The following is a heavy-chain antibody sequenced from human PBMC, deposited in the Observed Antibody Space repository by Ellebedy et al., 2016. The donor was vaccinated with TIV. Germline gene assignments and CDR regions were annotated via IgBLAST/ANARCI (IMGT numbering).Heavy chain of an antibody. J-gene: IGHJ4*02. CDR3: ARASAGLDY. CDR1: GFTFSSHD. V-gene: IGHV3-13*01. CDR2: IGSAGDT. Sequence: GESLKISCAASGFTFSSHDMHWVRQGPGKGLEWVSAIGSAGDTSYSGSVKGRFTISRENGKNSVYLQMNSLRAEDTAVYYCARASAGLDYWGQGTLVTVSS. D-gene: IGHD6-13*01.